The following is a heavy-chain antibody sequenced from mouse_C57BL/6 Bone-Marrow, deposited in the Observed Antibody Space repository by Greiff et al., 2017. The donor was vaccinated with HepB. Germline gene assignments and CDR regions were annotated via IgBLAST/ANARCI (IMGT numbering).Heavy chain of an antibody. D-gene: IGHD2-12*01. CDR1: GFNIKDDY. CDR2: IDPENGDT. V-gene: IGHV14-4*01. Sequence: EVKVEESGAELVRPGASVKLSCTASGFNIKDDYMHWVKQRPEQGLEWIGWIDPENGDTEYASKFQGKATITADTSSNTAYLQLSSLTSEDTAVYYCTLYSLMDYWGQGTSVTVSS. J-gene: IGHJ4*01. CDR3: TLYSLMDY.